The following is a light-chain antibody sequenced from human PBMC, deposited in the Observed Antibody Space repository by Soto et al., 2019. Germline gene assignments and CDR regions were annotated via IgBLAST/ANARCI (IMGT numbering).Light chain of an antibody. CDR1: QNIDRW. Sequence: DIHMTQSPSTLSASVGDRVVITCRASQNIDRWLAWYQQKPRKAPQLLIYRASFPESGAPPRLSGSGSGTEFHLTITSLQPDYFASYFCQHYNSYPYSFGQGTKLEI. J-gene: IGKJ2*03. CDR3: QHYNSYPYS. CDR2: RAS. V-gene: IGKV1-5*03.